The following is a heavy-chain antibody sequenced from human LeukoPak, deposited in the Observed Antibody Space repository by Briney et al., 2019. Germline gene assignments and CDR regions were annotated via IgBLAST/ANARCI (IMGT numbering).Heavy chain of an antibody. CDR3: AKDTVKVTTIRRVPHYMDV. J-gene: IGHJ6*03. Sequence: GGSLRLSCAASGFIFSSYGMHWVRQAPGKGLEWVVFIRSDGSNKYYADSVKGRFTISRDNSKNTLYLQMNSLRAEDTAVYYCAKDTVKVTTIRRVPHYMDVWGKGTTVTISS. CDR2: IRSDGSNK. D-gene: IGHD5-12*01. CDR1: GFIFSSYG. V-gene: IGHV3-30*02.